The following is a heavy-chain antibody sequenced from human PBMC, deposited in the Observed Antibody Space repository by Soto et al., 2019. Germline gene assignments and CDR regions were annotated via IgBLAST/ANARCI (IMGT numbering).Heavy chain of an antibody. Sequence: EVQLVESGGGLVRPGGSLRLSCAASGFTVTNLYMTWVRQAPGKGLEWVSVISSGGSTYYADSVKGRFTISRDNSKNALYLEMNSLRAGDTDVYYCARDTFGGAYDVCHGGQGTLVTVSS. V-gene: IGHV3-66*01. CDR1: GFTVTNLY. D-gene: IGHD3-3*01. CDR3: ARDTFGGAYDVCH. CDR2: ISSGGST. J-gene: IGHJ4*02.